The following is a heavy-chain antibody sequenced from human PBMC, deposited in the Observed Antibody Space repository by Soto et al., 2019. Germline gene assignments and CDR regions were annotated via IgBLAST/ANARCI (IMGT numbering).Heavy chain of an antibody. Sequence: ASVKVSCKASGYSCTSLHFNWVRQATGQGLEWIGWMNPHSGETGYAQRFQGRVTMTRDSSLNTAYMELRSLTSHDTAVYFCPRGSPGPVDHWGQGTLVTVSS. CDR1: GYSCTSLH. CDR3: PRGSPGPVDH. D-gene: IGHD3-10*01. CDR2: MNPHSGET. V-gene: IGHV1-8*01. J-gene: IGHJ4*02.